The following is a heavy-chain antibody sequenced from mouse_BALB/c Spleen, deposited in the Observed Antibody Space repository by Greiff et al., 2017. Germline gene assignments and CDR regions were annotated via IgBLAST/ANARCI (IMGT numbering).Heavy chain of an antibody. CDR2: IWAGGST. CDR1: GFSLTSYG. J-gene: IGHJ4*01. Sequence: VKLMESGPGLVAPSQSLSITCTVSGFSLTSYGVHWVRQPPGKGLEWLGVIWAGGSTNYNSALMSRLSISKDKSKSQVFLKMNSLQTDDTAMYYCAREEGYSNPHAMDYWGQGTSVTVSS. D-gene: IGHD2-5*01. CDR3: AREEGYSNPHAMDY. V-gene: IGHV2-9*02.